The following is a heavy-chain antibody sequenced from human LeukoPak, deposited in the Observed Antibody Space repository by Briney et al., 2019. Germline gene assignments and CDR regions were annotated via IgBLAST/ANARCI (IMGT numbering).Heavy chain of an antibody. CDR3: ARGGWHDAFDI. D-gene: IGHD6-19*01. J-gene: IGHJ3*02. CDR2: IIPIFGTA. Sequence: GASVKVSCKASGSTFRSCAISWVRQAPGQGLEWMGGIIPIFGTANYAQKFQGRVTITTDESTSTAYMELSSLGSDDTAVYYCARGGWHDAFDIWGQGTMVTVSS. CDR1: GSTFRSCA. V-gene: IGHV1-69*05.